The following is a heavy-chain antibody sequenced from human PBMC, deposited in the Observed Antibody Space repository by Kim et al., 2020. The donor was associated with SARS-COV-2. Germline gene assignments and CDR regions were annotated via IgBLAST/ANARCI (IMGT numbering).Heavy chain of an antibody. D-gene: IGHD5-12*01. CDR1: GFTFSSYS. Sequence: GGSLRLSCAASGFTFSSYSMNWVRQAPGKGLEWVSSISSSSTYIYYADSVKGRFTISRDNAKNSLYLQMNSLRAEDTAVYYCARVLGMATILVLVGDWGQGTVVTVSS. CDR3: ARVLGMATILVLVGD. J-gene: IGHJ4*02. CDR2: ISSSSTYI. V-gene: IGHV3-21*01.